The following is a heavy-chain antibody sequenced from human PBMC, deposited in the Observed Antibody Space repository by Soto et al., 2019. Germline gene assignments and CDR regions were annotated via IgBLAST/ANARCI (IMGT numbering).Heavy chain of an antibody. J-gene: IGHJ4*02. Sequence: QVQLQESGPGLVKPSQTLSLTCTVSGGSISSGDYYWSWIRQPPGKGLEWIGSIYYSGSTYYNPSLKIRGTISVDPSKNQSSLKLNSVTAADTAVYYCATRHSSPHFDYWGQGTLVTVSS. D-gene: IGHD6-13*01. CDR1: GGSISSGDYY. CDR2: IYYSGST. V-gene: IGHV4-30-4*01. CDR3: ATRHSSPHFDY.